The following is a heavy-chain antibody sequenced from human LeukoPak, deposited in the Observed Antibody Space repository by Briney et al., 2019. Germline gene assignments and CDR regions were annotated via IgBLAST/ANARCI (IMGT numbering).Heavy chain of an antibody. CDR1: GGSISSYY. J-gene: IGHJ6*03. V-gene: IGHV4-4*07. Sequence: PSETLSLTCTVSGGSISSYYWSWIRQPAGKGLEWIGRIYTSGSTNYNPSLKSRVTMSVDTSKNQFSLKLSSVTAADTAVYYCARVNYGPPDYYYYMHVWGKGTTVTVSS. D-gene: IGHD4-17*01. CDR2: IYTSGST. CDR3: ARVNYGPPDYYYYMHV.